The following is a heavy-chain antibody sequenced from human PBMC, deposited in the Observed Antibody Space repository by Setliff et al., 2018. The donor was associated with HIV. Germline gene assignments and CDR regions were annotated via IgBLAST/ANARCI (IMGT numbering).Heavy chain of an antibody. Sequence: SETLSLTCSVSGDSIGTYYWNWIRQTPGKRLEWIGFFYYGGSTDYNPALKKRVAISVDTSRNRVSLRMTFLTAADTAVYYCARAHLLGGFLSWVRGAMVTVSS. D-gene: IGHD7-27*01. J-gene: IGHJ5*02. V-gene: IGHV4-59*01. CDR2: FYYGGST. CDR1: GDSIGTYY. CDR3: ARAHLLGGFLS.